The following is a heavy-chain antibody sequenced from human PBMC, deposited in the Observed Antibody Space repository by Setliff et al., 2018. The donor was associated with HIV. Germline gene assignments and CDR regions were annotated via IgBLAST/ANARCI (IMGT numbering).Heavy chain of an antibody. CDR2: IKQDGTDK. CDR3: ARDTCDTPSCYAGPRFVY. Sequence: PGGSLRLSCAASGFTFSDYWMSWVRQAPGKGLEWVANIKQDGTDKYYVDSVRGRFTISRDNARNSLFLQMNSLRVEDTAVYYCARDTCDTPSCYAGPRFVYWGQGNLVT. CDR1: GFTFSDYW. V-gene: IGHV3-7*01. J-gene: IGHJ4*02. D-gene: IGHD2-2*01.